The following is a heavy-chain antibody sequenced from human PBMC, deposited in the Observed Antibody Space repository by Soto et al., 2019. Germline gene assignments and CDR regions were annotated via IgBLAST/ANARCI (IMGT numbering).Heavy chain of an antibody. CDR2: IYYSGST. J-gene: IGHJ4*02. CDR3: ARSRYFDWLGYFDY. V-gene: IGHV4-59*08. D-gene: IGHD3-9*01. Sequence: SETLSLTCTVSGGSISSYYWSLIRQPPGKGLEWIGYIYYSGSTNYNPSLKSRVTISVDTSKNQFSLKLSSVTAADTAVYYCARSRYFDWLGYFDYWGQGTLVTVSS. CDR1: GGSISSYY.